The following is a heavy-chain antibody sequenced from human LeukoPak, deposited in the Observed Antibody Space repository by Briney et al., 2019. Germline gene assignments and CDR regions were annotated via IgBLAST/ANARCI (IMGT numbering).Heavy chain of an antibody. CDR2: MNPNSGNT. Sequence: ASVKVSCKASGYTFTSYDINWVRQATGQGLEWMGWMNPNSGNTGYAQKFQGRVTMTRNTSISTAYMELSSLRSEDTAVYYCALILTVYSRFDYWGQGTLVTVSS. D-gene: IGHD3-9*01. CDR1: GYTFTSYD. CDR3: ALILTVYSRFDY. J-gene: IGHJ4*02. V-gene: IGHV1-8*01.